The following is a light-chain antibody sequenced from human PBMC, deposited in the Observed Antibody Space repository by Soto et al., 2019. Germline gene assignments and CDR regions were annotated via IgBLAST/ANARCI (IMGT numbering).Light chain of an antibody. J-gene: IGLJ2*01. CDR1: RSNVESYNF. Sequence: QPVLTQPASVSGSPGQSVTISCTGTRSNVESYNFVSWYQQYPGKAPKYLIYEVNQRPSWISDRFSGSKSGKTASLTISGLQADDEAYYYCCSYAGTQTVVFGGGTKLTVL. V-gene: IGLV2-23*02. CDR3: CSYAGTQTVV. CDR2: EVN.